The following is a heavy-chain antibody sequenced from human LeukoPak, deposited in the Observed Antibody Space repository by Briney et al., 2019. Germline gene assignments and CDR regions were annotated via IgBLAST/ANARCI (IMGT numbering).Heavy chain of an antibody. J-gene: IGHJ4*02. CDR3: AIDIIEGWDFDS. CDR1: GFSYFYYG. CDR2: LSGRGETT. V-gene: IGHV3-23*01. Sequence: QPGGSLSLSCAASGFSYFYYGMTWVRQAPPKGLQWVLTLSGRGETTYCADAVKGRFTIPRDNSKSTLYLEMNGLRAEDTAIYYCAIDIIEGWDFDSWGQGTLVTVSS. D-gene: IGHD2/OR15-2a*01.